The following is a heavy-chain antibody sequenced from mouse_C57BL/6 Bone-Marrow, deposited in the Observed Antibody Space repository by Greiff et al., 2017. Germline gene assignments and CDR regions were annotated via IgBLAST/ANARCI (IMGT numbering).Heavy chain of an antibody. Sequence: GYTFTSYWMHWVKQRPGQGLEWIGMIHPNSGSTNYNEKFKSKATLTVDKSSSTAYMQLSSLTSEDSAVYYCARNYYGSSYFYWYFDVWDTGTTVTVSS. CDR2: IHPNSGST. J-gene: IGHJ1*03. CDR1: GYTFTSYW. V-gene: IGHV1-64*01. D-gene: IGHD1-1*01. CDR3: ARNYYGSSYFYWYFDV.